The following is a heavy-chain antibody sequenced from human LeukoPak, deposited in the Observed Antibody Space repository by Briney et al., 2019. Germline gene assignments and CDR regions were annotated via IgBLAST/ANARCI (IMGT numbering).Heavy chain of an antibody. CDR1: GGSISSSHNY. Sequence: SETLSLTCTVSGGSISSSHNYWAWIRQPPGKGLEWIGNIDYSGSTYYNPSLKSRVTISIDASKSHFSLKLSSVTGADAAVYYCCRQSGSHWFVPSIDYWGQGTLVTVSS. CDR2: IDYSGST. D-gene: IGHD1-26*01. V-gene: IGHV4-39*01. CDR3: CRQSGSHWFVPSIDY. J-gene: IGHJ4*02.